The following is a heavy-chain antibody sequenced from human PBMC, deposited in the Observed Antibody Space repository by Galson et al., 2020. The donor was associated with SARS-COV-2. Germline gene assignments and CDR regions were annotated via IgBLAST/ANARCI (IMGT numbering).Heavy chain of an antibody. J-gene: IGHJ5*01. D-gene: IGHD6-13*01. CDR2: ISYDGTKR. CDR1: GFTFSSSA. Sequence: GGSLRLSCRASGFTFSSSAMHWVRQAPGKGLEWVAIISYDGTKRYNLDSVKSRFTISRDNSKNTLYLQMDSLTTEDTAVYYCARETDDYTSSWYDSWGQGTLVTVSS. V-gene: IGHV3-30*04. CDR3: ARETDDYTSSWYDS.